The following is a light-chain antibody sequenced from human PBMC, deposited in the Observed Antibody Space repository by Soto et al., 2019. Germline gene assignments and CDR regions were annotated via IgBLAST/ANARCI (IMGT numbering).Light chain of an antibody. V-gene: IGLV2-23*02. CDR3: YSYAGTSTLV. CDR1: SSDVGSYNL. Sequence: QSVLTQPASVSGSPGQSITISCTGTSSDVGSYNLVSWYQQHPGKAPKLMIYEVSKRPSGVSNRFSGSKSANTASLTISGLQAEDEAASYCYSYAGTSTLVFGGGTKLTVL. J-gene: IGLJ2*01. CDR2: EVS.